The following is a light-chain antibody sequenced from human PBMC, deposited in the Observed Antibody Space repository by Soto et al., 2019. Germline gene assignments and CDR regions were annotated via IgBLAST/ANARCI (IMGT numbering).Light chain of an antibody. J-gene: IGKJ2*01. CDR2: AAS. CDR3: LQHYNFPYT. V-gene: IGKV1-6*01. CDR1: QGIRND. Sequence: AIQMTQSPSSLSASVGDRVTITCRASQGIRNDLGWYQQRPGKAPRLLIYAASSLQSGVQSRFSGSGSGTDFTLTISSLQPEDFASYYCLQHYNFPYTFGQGTKLEI.